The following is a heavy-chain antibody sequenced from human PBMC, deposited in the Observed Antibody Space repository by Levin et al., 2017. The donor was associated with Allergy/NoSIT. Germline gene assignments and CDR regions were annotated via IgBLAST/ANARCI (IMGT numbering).Heavy chain of an antibody. V-gene: IGHV1-8*01. D-gene: IGHD6-19*01. CDR1: GYTFTSYD. CDR2: MNPNSGNT. Sequence: VASVKVSCKASGYTFTSYDINWVRQATGQGLEWMGWMNPNSGNTGYAQKFQGRVTMTRNTSISTAYMELSSLRSEDTAVYYCARGVAAVAVHFDYWGQGTLVTVSS. J-gene: IGHJ4*02. CDR3: ARGVAAVAVHFDY.